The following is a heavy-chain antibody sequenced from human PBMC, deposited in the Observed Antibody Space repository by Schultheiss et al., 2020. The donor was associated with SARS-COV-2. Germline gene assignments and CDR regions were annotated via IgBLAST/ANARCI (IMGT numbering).Heavy chain of an antibody. CDR3: AREAAAGTFYYYYYMDV. Sequence: GGSLRLSCAASGFTFSNAWMNWVRQAPGKGLEWVSTISGDGSGTYYADSVKGRFTISRDNSKNTLYLQMNSLRAEDTAVYYCAREAAAGTFYYYYYMDVWGKGTTVTVSS. CDR2: ISGDGSGT. CDR1: GFTFSNAW. V-gene: IGHV3-NL1*01. J-gene: IGHJ6*03. D-gene: IGHD6-13*01.